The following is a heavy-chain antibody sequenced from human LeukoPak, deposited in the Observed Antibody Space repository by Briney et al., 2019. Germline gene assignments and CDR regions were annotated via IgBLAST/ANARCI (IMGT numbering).Heavy chain of an antibody. CDR1: GGSFSGYY. V-gene: IGHV4-34*01. CDR3: ARVLGRGDRHYYMDV. CDR2: INHSGST. Sequence: SETLSLTCAVYGGSFSGYYWSWIRQPPGKGLEWIGEINHSGSTNYNPSLKSRVTISVDTSKNQFSLKLSSVTAADTAVYYCARVLGRGDRHYYMDVWGKGTTVTVSS. J-gene: IGHJ6*03. D-gene: IGHD2-21*02.